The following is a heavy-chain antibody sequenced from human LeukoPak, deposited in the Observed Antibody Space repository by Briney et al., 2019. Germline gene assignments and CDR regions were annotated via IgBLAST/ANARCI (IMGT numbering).Heavy chain of an antibody. CDR1: GYTFTSYD. J-gene: IGHJ4*02. CDR2: ISAYNGNT. CDR3: ARAPQYSPDY. Sequence: ASVTVSCKASGYTFTSYDINWVRQAPGQGLEWMGWISAYNGNTNYAQKLRGRVTMTTDTSTSTAYMELRSLRSDDTAVYYCARAPQYSPDYWGQGTLVTVSS. V-gene: IGHV1-18*01. D-gene: IGHD5-18*01.